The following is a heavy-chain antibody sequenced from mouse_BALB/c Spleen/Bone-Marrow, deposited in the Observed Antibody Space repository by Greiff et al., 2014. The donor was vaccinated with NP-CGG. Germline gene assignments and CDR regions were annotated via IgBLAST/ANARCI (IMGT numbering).Heavy chain of an antibody. J-gene: IGHJ2*01. CDR1: GFTFSNYW. CDR2: IRLKSNNYST. D-gene: IGHD3-3*01. V-gene: IGHV6-6*02. Sequence: EVQVVESGGGLVQPGGSMKLSCVASGFTFSNYWMNWVRQSPEKGLEWVAEIRLKSNNYSTHYAESVKGRFTISRDDSKRSVYXXXNNLRAEDTGIYYCTRGWADYWGQGTTLTVSS. CDR3: TRGWADY.